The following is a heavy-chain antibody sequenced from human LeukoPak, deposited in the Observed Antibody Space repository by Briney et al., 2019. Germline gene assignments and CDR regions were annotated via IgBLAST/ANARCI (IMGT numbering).Heavy chain of an antibody. J-gene: IGHJ4*02. CDR3: ARALFAHSSEWYAMGY. CDR2: IYSGGTT. V-gene: IGHV3-53*01. D-gene: IGHD6-19*01. Sequence: GGSLRLSCAVSGFSVSTNYVNWVRQAPGKGLEWVSVIYSGGTTHYADSVKGRFTISRDSSRNTAYLQMNSLRPEDTAVYYCARALFAHSSEWYAMGYWGQGTLVTVSS. CDR1: GFSVSTNY.